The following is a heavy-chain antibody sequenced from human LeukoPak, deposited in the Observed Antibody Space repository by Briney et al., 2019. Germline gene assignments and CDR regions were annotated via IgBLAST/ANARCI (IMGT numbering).Heavy chain of an antibody. D-gene: IGHD3-10*01. J-gene: IGHJ6*02. V-gene: IGHV3-21*01. CDR2: ISSSSTNI. CDR3: ATSYGSGSYYDHYYYGMDV. Sequence: GGSLRLSCAASTFIFSDYSMNWVRQAPGKGLEWVSSISSSSTNIYYADSARGRFAISRDNAKKSLYLQMNSLRAEDTAVYYCATSYGSGSYYDHYYYGMDVWGQGTTVIVSS. CDR1: TFIFSDYS.